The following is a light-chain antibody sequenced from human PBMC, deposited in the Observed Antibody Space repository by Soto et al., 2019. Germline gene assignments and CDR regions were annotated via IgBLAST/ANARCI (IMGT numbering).Light chain of an antibody. Sequence: QSALTQPASVSGSPGQSITISCTGTSSDIGDSNYVSWYQQHPGKAPKLVIYDVSNRPSGVSNRFSGPKSANTASLTISGLQAEDEADYYCSSFRSSSTSYVFGTGTKSPS. CDR3: SSFRSSSTSYV. V-gene: IGLV2-14*03. CDR2: DVS. J-gene: IGLJ1*01. CDR1: SSDIGDSNY.